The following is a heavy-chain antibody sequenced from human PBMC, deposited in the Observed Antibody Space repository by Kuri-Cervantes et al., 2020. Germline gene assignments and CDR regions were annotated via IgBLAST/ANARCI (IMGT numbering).Heavy chain of an antibody. V-gene: IGHV3-30*03. CDR2: ISYDGSNK. D-gene: IGHD1-14*01. J-gene: IGHJ4*02. CDR3: ARTGRVPFDY. CDR1: GFTFSSYS. Sequence: GESLKISCAASGFTFSSYSMNWVRQAPGKGLEWVAVISYDGSNKYYADSVKGRFTISRDNSKNTLYLQMNSLRAEDTAAYYCARTGRVPFDYWGQGTLVTVSS.